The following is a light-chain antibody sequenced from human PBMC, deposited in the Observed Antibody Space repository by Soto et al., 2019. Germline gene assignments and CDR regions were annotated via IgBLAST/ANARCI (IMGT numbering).Light chain of an antibody. V-gene: IGLV2-14*03. Sequence: QSVLTQPASVSGSPGQWITISCTGTSSDVGGYNYVSWYQQHPGKAPKLMIYEVSNRPSGFSNRFSGSKSGNTASLTISGLQAEDEADYYCSSYTSTSSLGVFGTGTKVTVL. CDR1: SSDVGGYNY. CDR3: SSYTSTSSLGV. J-gene: IGLJ1*01. CDR2: EVS.